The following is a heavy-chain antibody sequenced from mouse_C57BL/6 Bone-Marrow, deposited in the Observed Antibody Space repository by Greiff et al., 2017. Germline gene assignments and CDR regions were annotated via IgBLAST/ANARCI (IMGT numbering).Heavy chain of an antibody. CDR3: AREFITTVVGGYFDV. V-gene: IGHV2-9-1*01. Sequence: VKLMESGPGLVAPSQSLSITCTVSGFSLTSYAISWVRQPPGKGLEWLGVILTGGGTNYNSALKSRLSISNDNSKSQVFLKMNSLQTDDTAGYYCAREFITTVVGGYFDVLGTGTTVTVSA. J-gene: IGHJ1*03. CDR1: GFSLTSYA. D-gene: IGHD1-1*01. CDR2: ILTGGGT.